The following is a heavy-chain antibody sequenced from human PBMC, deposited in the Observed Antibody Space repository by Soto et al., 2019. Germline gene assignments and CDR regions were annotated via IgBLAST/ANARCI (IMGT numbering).Heavy chain of an antibody. J-gene: IGHJ4*02. CDR3: AASSGWLLDY. CDR1: KFTFSSYW. D-gene: IGHD6-19*01. V-gene: IGHV3-7*03. CDR2: IKEDGSEK. Sequence: PGGSLRLSCTASKFTFSSYWMNWVRQAPGKGLEWVANIKEDGSEKYYVDSVKGRFTISRDNAKNSVFLQMNSLRADDTAVYYCAASSGWLLDYWGQGTLVTVSS.